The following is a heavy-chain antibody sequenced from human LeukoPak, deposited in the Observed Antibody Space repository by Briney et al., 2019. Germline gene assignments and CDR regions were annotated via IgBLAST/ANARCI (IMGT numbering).Heavy chain of an antibody. Sequence: ASVKVSCKASGYTFTSYYMHWVRQAPGQGLEWMGIINPSGGSTSYAQKFQGRVTMTRDTSTSTVYMELSSLRSEDTAVYYCARATYYYDSSGHLKMDWFDPWGQGTLVTVSS. CDR2: INPSGGST. CDR1: GYTFTSYY. J-gene: IGHJ5*02. D-gene: IGHD3-22*01. V-gene: IGHV1-46*01. CDR3: ARATYYYDSSGHLKMDWFDP.